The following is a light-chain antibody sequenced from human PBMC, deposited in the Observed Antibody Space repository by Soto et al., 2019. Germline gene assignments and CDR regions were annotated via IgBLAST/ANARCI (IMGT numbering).Light chain of an antibody. J-gene: IGKJ2*01. CDR3: QQSYIMQYT. Sequence: DIQMTQSPSSLSASVGGRVTITCRASQTIANYVNWYQIKPGKATHLLIFAASRLQSGVPSRFSASGSGTDFTLTINSLQPEDFATYTCQQSYIMQYTFGQGTKLDIK. CDR1: QTIANY. V-gene: IGKV1-39*01. CDR2: AAS.